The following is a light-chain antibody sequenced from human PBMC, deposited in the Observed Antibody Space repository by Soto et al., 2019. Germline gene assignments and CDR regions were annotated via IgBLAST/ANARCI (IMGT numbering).Light chain of an antibody. CDR1: QSVSSNS. CDR2: GAS. Sequence: EIVLTKSPGTLSLSTGERATLSCRASQSVSSNSLAWYQQKPGQAPRLLIYGASTRATGIPDRFSGSGSGTDFTLTITRLEPEDFAVFYFQQYGRSPPTFGGGTNMEIK. J-gene: IGKJ4*01. CDR3: QQYGRSPPT. V-gene: IGKV3-20*01.